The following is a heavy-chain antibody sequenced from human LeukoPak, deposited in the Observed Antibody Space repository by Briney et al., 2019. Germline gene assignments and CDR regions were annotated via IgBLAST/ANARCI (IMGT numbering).Heavy chain of an antibody. CDR1: GDSTSGYY. Sequence: PSETPSLTCTVPGDSTSGYYWSWLRQPAEKGLEWIGRIYSSGSANYNPYLKSRVTMSLDTSKKQFYLQMNSVTAADTAIYYCARERSSGLALWGQGALVTVSS. V-gene: IGHV4-4*07. CDR3: ARERSSGLAL. D-gene: IGHD6-19*01. J-gene: IGHJ5*02. CDR2: IYSSGSA.